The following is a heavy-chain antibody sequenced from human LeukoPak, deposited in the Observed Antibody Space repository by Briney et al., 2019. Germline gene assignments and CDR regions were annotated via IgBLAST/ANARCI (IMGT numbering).Heavy chain of an antibody. CDR3: ARDFSYGESTPTGY. V-gene: IGHV3-30*02. D-gene: IGHD1-26*01. CDR1: GFTFSSYG. J-gene: IGHJ4*02. CDR2: IRYDGSNK. Sequence: GGSLRLSCAASGFTFSSYGMHWVRQAPGKGLEWVAFIRYDGSNKYYADSVKGRFTISRDNSKNTLYLQMNSLRAEDTAVYYCARDFSYGESTPTGYWGQGTLVTVSS.